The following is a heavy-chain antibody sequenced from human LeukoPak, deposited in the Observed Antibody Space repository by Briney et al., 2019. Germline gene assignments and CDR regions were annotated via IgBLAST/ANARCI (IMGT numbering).Heavy chain of an antibody. CDR1: GFTFSSYS. D-gene: IGHD7-27*01. V-gene: IGHV3-21*04. Sequence: GGSLRLSCAASGFTFSSYSMNWVRQAPGKGLEWVSSISSSSSYIYYADSVKGRFTISRDNAKNSLYLQMNSLRAEDTALYYCAKGTNWGSFPDYWGQGTLVTVSS. J-gene: IGHJ4*02. CDR3: AKGTNWGSFPDY. CDR2: ISSSSSYI.